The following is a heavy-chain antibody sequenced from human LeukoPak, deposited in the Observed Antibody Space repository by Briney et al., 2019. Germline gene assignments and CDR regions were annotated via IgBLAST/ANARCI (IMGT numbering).Heavy chain of an antibody. J-gene: IGHJ6*02. CDR1: GFTFSSYA. CDR3: ARGGSYYYGSGSYRTRYYGMDV. Sequence: PGGSLRLSCAASGFTFSSYAMSWVRQAPGKGLEWVSAISGSGGSTYYADSVKGRFTISRDNSKNTLYLQMNSLRAEDTAVYYCARGGSYYYGSGSYRTRYYGMDVWGQGTTVTVSS. D-gene: IGHD3-10*01. CDR2: ISGSGGST. V-gene: IGHV3-23*01.